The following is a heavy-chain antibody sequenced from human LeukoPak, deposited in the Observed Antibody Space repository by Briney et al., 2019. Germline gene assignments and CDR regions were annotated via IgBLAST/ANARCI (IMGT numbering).Heavy chain of an antibody. V-gene: IGHV4-59*01. CDR1: GGSISSYY. CDR2: IYYSGST. J-gene: IGHJ4*02. D-gene: IGHD3-22*01. Sequence: ESSETLSLTCTVSGGSISSYYWSWIRQPPGKGLEWIGYIYYSGSTNYNPSLKSRVTISVDTSKNQFSLKLSSVTAADTAVYYCARIAYYYDSSGYYYYFDYWGQGTLVTVSS. CDR3: ARIAYYYDSSGYYYYFDY.